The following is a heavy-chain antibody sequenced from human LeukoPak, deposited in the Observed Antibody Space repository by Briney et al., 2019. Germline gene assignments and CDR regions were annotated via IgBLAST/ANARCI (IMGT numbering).Heavy chain of an antibody. J-gene: IGHJ2*01. CDR2: INRDGSST. CDR1: GFTFSSYW. Sequence: HPGGSLRLSCAASGFTFSSYWMHWVRQAPGKGLVWVSRINRDGSSTSYADSVKGRFTISRDNAKTTLYLQMNSLRAEDTAVYYCARAGRSGSNYWYSDLWGRGTLVTVSS. CDR3: ARAGRSGSNYWYSDL. V-gene: IGHV3-74*01. D-gene: IGHD1-26*01.